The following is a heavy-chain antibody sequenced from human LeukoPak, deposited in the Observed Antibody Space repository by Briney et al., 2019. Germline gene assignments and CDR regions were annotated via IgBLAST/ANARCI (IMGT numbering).Heavy chain of an antibody. CDR2: ISYDGVNK. Sequence: GGSLRLSCAASGFTFSGYAMHWVRQAPGKGLEWVAGISYDGVNKYYTDSVKGRFTISRSNSKNTLYLQMNSLRPEDSAVYYCARSGNYYDSSGSSGYFDYWGQGTLVTVSS. D-gene: IGHD3-22*01. CDR3: ARSGNYYDSSGSSGYFDY. CDR1: GFTFSGYA. J-gene: IGHJ4*02. V-gene: IGHV3-30-3*01.